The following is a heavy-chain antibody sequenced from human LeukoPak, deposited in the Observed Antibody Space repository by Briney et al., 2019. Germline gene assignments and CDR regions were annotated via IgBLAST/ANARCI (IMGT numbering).Heavy chain of an antibody. J-gene: IGHJ4*02. V-gene: IGHV1-2*02. Sequence: ASVKVSCKASGYTFTGYYMHWVRQAPGQGLEWMGWINPNSGGTNYAQKFQGRVTMTRDTSISTAYMELSRLRSDDTAVYYCARDQGDIVVVPAGFDYWGQGTLVTVSS. CDR3: ARDQGDIVVVPAGFDY. CDR1: GYTFTGYY. D-gene: IGHD2-2*01. CDR2: INPNSGGT.